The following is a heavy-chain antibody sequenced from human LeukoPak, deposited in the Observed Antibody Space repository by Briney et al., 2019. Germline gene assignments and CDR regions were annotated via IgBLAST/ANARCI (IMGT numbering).Heavy chain of an antibody. V-gene: IGHV3-7*01. CDR1: GFTLSSYW. Sequence: GGSLRLSCAASGFTLSSYWMSWVRQPPGRGLEWVANIKQDGSEKYYVDSVKGRFTISRDNAKNSLYLQMNSLRAEDTAVYYCARALKLDWYFDLWGRGTLVTVSS. D-gene: IGHD4-23*01. CDR3: ARALKLDWYFDL. J-gene: IGHJ2*01. CDR2: IKQDGSEK.